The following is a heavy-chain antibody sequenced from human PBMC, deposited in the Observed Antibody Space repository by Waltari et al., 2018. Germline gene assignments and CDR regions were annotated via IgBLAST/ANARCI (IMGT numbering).Heavy chain of an antibody. D-gene: IGHD6-6*01. CDR1: GFPFSSYG. V-gene: IGHV3-33*06. Sequence: QVQLVESGGGVVQPGRSLRLSCAASGFPFSSYGMHWVRRAPGKGLEWVAVIWYDGSNKYYADSVKGRFTISRDNSKNTLYLQMNSLRAEDTAVYYCAKNSIRSIAARPDYWGQGTLVTVSS. CDR2: IWYDGSNK. CDR3: AKNSIRSIAARPDY. J-gene: IGHJ4*02.